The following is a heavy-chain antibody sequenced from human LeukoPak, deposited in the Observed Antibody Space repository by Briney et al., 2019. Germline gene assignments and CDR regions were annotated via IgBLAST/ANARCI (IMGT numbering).Heavy chain of an antibody. V-gene: IGHV4-59*02. CDR2: IYHRGNT. D-gene: IGHD1-1*01. CDR3: ARAGNNWSFDY. CDR1: GDSVSIYY. Sequence: SETLSLTCTVSGDSVSIYYWSWIRQPPGKGLEWIGYIYHRGNTNYNPSLKSRVTMAVDTSKNQFSLKVSSVTAADTAVYYCARAGNNWSFDYWGQGTLVTVSS. J-gene: IGHJ4*02.